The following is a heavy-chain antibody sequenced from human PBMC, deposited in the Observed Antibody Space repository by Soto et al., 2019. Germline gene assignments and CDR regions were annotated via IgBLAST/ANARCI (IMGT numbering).Heavy chain of an antibody. Sequence: EVQLVESGGGSVHPGGSVRLACAASGFRFSDHSMNWVRQAPGKGLEWVSYITSSGDSIYYADSVKGRFTVSRDNAKNSLFLRLNGLRDEDTAVYYWARLPKGSTVTSWGQGTLVIASS. CDR2: ITSSGDSI. CDR1: GFRFSDHS. CDR3: ARLPKGSTVTS. D-gene: IGHD4-17*01. V-gene: IGHV3-48*02. J-gene: IGHJ4*02.